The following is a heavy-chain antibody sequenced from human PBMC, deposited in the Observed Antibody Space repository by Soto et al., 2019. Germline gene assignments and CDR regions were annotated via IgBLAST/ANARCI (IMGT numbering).Heavy chain of an antibody. CDR2: IIPIFGTT. Sequence: ASVKVSCKASGGTFSSYAISWVRQAPGQGLEWMGGIIPIFGTTNYAQKFQGRVTITADESTSTAYMELSSLRSEDTAVYYCARGTPIVVVPAAMEYYYYYGMDVWGQGTTVTVSS. J-gene: IGHJ6*02. D-gene: IGHD2-2*01. V-gene: IGHV1-69*13. CDR3: ARGTPIVVVPAAMEYYYYYGMDV. CDR1: GGTFSSYA.